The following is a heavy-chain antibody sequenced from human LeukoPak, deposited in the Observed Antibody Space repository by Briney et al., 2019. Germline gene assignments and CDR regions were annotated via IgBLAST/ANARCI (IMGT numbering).Heavy chain of an antibody. CDR3: AKEDAVTMGAFDI. D-gene: IGHD3-10*01. Sequence: PGGSLRLSCAASGFTFSDYYMSWIRQAPGKGLEWVAVISYDGSNKYYADSVKGRFTISRDNSKNTLYLQMNSLRAEDTAVYYCAKEDAVTMGAFDIWGQGTMVTVSS. CDR2: ISYDGSNK. CDR1: GFTFSDYY. V-gene: IGHV3-30*18. J-gene: IGHJ3*02.